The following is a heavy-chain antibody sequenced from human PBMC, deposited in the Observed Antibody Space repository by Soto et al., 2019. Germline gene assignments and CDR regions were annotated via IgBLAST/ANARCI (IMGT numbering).Heavy chain of an antibody. J-gene: IGHJ3*02. CDR1: GFTFSSYS. CDR2: ISSSSSTI. D-gene: IGHD5-12*01. V-gene: IGHV3-48*02. Sequence: HPGGSLRLSCAASGFTFSSYSMNWVRQAPGKGLEWVSYISSSSSTIYYADSVKGRFTISRDNAKNSLYLQMNSLRDEDTAVYYCARDQRDGYNYGAFDIWGQGTMVTVSS. CDR3: ARDQRDGYNYGAFDI.